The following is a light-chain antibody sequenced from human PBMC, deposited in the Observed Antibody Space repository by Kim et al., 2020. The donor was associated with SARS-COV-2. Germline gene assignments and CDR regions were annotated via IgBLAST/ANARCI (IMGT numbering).Light chain of an antibody. Sequence: EIVLTQSPGTLSLSPGERATLSCRASQSVSNSFLAWYRQRPGQAPSLLIYGASTRATGIPDRFSGSGSGTDFTLTISRLEPEDFAVYYCQQYGTTPYTFGQGTKLVIK. CDR3: QQYGTTPYT. J-gene: IGKJ2*01. CDR2: GAS. V-gene: IGKV3-20*01. CDR1: QSVSNSF.